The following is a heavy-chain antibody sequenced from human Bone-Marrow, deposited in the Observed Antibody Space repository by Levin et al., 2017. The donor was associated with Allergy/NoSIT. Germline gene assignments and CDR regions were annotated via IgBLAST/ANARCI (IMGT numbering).Heavy chain of an antibody. D-gene: IGHD3-16*01. CDR3: ARGFGSGSYASGYYYGMDV. J-gene: IGHJ6*02. CDR2: VYSTGST. CDR1: GFTVSSKY. Sequence: GGSLRLSCAVSGFTVSSKYMNWVRQAPGKGLEWVSVVYSTGSTKYADSVKGRFTLSRDISKNSLYLQMNSLRAEATAVYYCARGFGSGSYASGYYYGMDVWGQGTTVTVSS. V-gene: IGHV3-53*01.